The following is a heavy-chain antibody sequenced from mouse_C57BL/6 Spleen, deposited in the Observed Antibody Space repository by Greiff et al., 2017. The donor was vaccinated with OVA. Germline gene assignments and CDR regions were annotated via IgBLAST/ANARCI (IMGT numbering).Heavy chain of an antibody. D-gene: IGHD1-1*01. J-gene: IGHJ2*01. Sequence: QVQLQQPGAELVRPGTSVKLSCKASGYTFTSYWMHWVKQRPGQGLEWIGVIDPSDSYTNYNQKFKGKATLTVDTSSSTAYMQLSSLTSEDSAVYYCARSTTVVANYFDYWGQGTTLTVSS. V-gene: IGHV1-59*01. CDR2: IDPSDSYT. CDR3: ARSTTVVANYFDY. CDR1: GYTFTSYW.